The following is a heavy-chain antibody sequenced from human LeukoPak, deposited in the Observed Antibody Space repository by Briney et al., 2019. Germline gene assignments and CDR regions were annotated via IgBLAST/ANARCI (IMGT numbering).Heavy chain of an antibody. CDR2: ISAYNGNT. CDR3: ARDLEWITMVRGVSNWFDP. D-gene: IGHD3-10*01. Sequence: ASVKVSCKASGYTFTSYGISWVRQAPGQGLEWMGWISAYNGNTNYAQKLQGRVTMTTDTSTSTAYRELRSLRSDDTAVYYCARDLEWITMVRGVSNWFDPWGQGTLVTVSS. V-gene: IGHV1-18*04. CDR1: GYTFTSYG. J-gene: IGHJ5*02.